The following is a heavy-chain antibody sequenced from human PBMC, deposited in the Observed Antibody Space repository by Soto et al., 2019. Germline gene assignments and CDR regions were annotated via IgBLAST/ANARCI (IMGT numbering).Heavy chain of an antibody. D-gene: IGHD3-16*01. V-gene: IGHV1-18*01. CDR1: GYSFTSYS. J-gene: IGHJ5*02. CDR3: ACDLAAGWFDP. Sequence: ASVKVSWKASGYSFTSYSSSWVRQAPGQGLEWMGWINVYNGNKKYAQNLQGRVTMTTDTSTSTAYMELRSLRSDYTAVYYSACDLAAGWFDPWGQAPLVT. CDR2: INVYNGNK.